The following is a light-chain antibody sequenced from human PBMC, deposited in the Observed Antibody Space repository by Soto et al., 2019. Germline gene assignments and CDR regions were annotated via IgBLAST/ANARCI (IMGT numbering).Light chain of an antibody. CDR3: AARDDSLNGHV. J-gene: IGLJ1*01. CDR2: SNS. Sequence: QSVLTQPPSASGTPGQGVTISCSGSSSNIGSNTVNWYQHLPGTAPKVLIYSNSQRPPGVPDRFSGSKSGTSASLAISGLQSEDEADYYCAARDDSLNGHVFGTGTKVTVL. CDR1: SSNIGSNT. V-gene: IGLV1-44*01.